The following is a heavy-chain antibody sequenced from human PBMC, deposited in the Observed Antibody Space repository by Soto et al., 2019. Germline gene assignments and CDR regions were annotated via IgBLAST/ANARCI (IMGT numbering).Heavy chain of an antibody. Sequence: GSLRLSCAASGFTFSGYSMNWVRQAPGKGLEWVSYISSSSSTIYYADSVKGRFTISRDNAKKSLYLQMNSLRAEDTAVYYCASSSSKYYYYYYMDVWGKGTTVTVSS. J-gene: IGHJ6*03. CDR2: ISSSSSTI. D-gene: IGHD6-13*01. V-gene: IGHV3-48*01. CDR3: ASSSSKYYYYYYMDV. CDR1: GFTFSGYS.